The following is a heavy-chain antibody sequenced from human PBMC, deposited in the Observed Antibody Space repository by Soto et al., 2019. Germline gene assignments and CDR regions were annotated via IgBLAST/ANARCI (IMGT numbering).Heavy chain of an antibody. CDR2: IKQDGSEK. D-gene: IGHD3-16*01. CDR3: ARGYRINMITFGGVLDAFDI. J-gene: IGHJ3*02. CDR1: GFTFSSYW. Sequence: GGSLRLSCAASGFTFSSYWMSWVRQAPGKGLEWVANIKQDGSEKYYVDSVKGRFTISRDNAKNSLYLQMNSLRAEDTAVYYCARGYRINMITFGGVLDAFDIWGQGTMVTVSS. V-gene: IGHV3-7*01.